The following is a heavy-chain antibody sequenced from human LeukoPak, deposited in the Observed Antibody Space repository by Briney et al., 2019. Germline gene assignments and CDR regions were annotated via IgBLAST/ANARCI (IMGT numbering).Heavy chain of an antibody. D-gene: IGHD2-15*01. CDR3: ARGFVSVVGIVVVVAATGFDY. V-gene: IGHV4-34*01. J-gene: IGHJ4*02. CDR2: INHSGST. Sequence: SETLSLTCAVYGGSFSGYYWSWIRQPPGKGLEWIGEINHSGSTNYNPSLKSRVTISVDTSKNQFSLKLSSVTAADTAVYYCARGFVSVVGIVVVVAATGFDYWGQGTLVTVSS. CDR1: GGSFSGYY.